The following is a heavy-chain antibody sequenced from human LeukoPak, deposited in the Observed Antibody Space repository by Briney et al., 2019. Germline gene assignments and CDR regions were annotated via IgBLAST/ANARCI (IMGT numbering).Heavy chain of an antibody. CDR1: GGSISSYY. Sequence: SETLSLTCTVSGGSISSYYWGWIRQPPGKGLEWIGYIYYSGSTNYNPSLKSRVPISVDTSKNQFSLKLSSVTAADTAVYYCARSYMATMPFDYWGQGTLVTVSS. V-gene: IGHV4-59*08. J-gene: IGHJ4*02. D-gene: IGHD5-24*01. CDR2: IYYSGST. CDR3: ARSYMATMPFDY.